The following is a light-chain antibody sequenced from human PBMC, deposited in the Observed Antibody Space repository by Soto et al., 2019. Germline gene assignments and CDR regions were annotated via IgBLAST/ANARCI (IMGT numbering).Light chain of an antibody. Sequence: QSALTQPRSVSGSPGQSVTISCTGTSRDVGDYNYVSWYQQHPGKVPKLMIYDVSDRPSGVPDRFSGSKSGNTASLTISGLHAEDEADYHCCSYAGSYVVFGGGTQLTVL. CDR1: SRDVGDYNY. J-gene: IGLJ2*01. CDR2: DVS. CDR3: CSYAGSYVV. V-gene: IGLV2-11*01.